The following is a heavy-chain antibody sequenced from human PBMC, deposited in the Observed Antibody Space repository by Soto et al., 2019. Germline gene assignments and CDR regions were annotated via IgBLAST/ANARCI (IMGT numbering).Heavy chain of an antibody. CDR3: AHRTKVYDSSGLRYDH. CDR2: IYWDDDK. V-gene: IGHV2-5*02. Sequence: SGPTLVNPTQTLTLTCTFSGFSLTTNGVAVGWIRQPPGKALEWLGIIYWDDDKRYSPSLNTRLTITKDTSINQVLLTMTNMDPLDTATYYCAHRTKVYDSSGLRYDHWGQGTVVTVSS. J-gene: IGHJ4*02. D-gene: IGHD3-22*01. CDR1: GFSLTTNGVA.